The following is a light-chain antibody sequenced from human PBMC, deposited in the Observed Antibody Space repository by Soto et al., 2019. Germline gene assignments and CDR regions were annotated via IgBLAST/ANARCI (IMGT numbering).Light chain of an antibody. CDR1: QGVSSSY. Sequence: LTQAPGTLSLSGGERGTLSCRASQGVSSSYFAWHQKKPGLAPRLLIYGASSRATVIPDRFSGRGCAAVFTLIISRLEDEDFAVYYCQQHGSPPTFGGGTKVDIK. J-gene: IGKJ4*01. CDR2: GAS. V-gene: IGKV3-20*01. CDR3: QQHGSPPT.